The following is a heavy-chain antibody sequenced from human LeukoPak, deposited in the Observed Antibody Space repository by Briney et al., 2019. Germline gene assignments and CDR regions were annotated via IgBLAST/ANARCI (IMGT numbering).Heavy chain of an antibody. Sequence: ASVKVSCKASGGTSSSYAISWVRQAPGQGLEWMGGIIPIFGTANYAQKFQGRVTITTDESTSTAYMELSSLRSEDTAVYYCARPLRGAFDIWGQGTMVTVSS. D-gene: IGHD4-17*01. CDR1: GGTSSSYA. CDR3: ARPLRGAFDI. J-gene: IGHJ3*02. V-gene: IGHV1-69*05. CDR2: IIPIFGTA.